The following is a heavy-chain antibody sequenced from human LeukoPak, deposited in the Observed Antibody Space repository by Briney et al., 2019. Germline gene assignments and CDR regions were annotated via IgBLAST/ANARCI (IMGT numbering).Heavy chain of an antibody. D-gene: IGHD6-13*01. CDR2: IVGDGGST. V-gene: IGHV3-23*01. J-gene: IGHJ4*02. CDR1: GFPFSSYA. CDR3: AKTHSSSWHPSDF. Sequence: GGSLRLSCAASGFPFSSYAMSWVRQAPGKGLEWVSAIVGDGGSTYYADSVKGRFTISRDNSNNTLYLQMNNLRAEDTAINYCAKTHSSSWHPSDFWGQGALVTASS.